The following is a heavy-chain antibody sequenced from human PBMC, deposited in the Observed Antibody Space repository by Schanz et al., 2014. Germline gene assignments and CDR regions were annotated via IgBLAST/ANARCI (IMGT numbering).Heavy chain of an antibody. V-gene: IGHV4-61*05. Sequence: QLQMQESGPGLVKPSETLSLTCSVSGDSISSTSYYWGWIRQPPGKGLEWIGYVYHSGVTTYKSSRKSRVSITVDTKKNQFPLNLNSVTAADTAVYYCARSTYDFWSAFDYWGQGILVAVSS. CDR2: VYHSGVT. CDR3: ARSTYDFWSAFDY. CDR1: GDSISSTSYY. D-gene: IGHD3-3*01. J-gene: IGHJ4*02.